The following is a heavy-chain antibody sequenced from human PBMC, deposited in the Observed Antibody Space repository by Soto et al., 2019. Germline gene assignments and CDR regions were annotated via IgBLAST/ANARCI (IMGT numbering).Heavy chain of an antibody. D-gene: IGHD3-10*01. Sequence: QVQLQESGPGLVKPSQTLSLTCTVSGGSISSGDYYWSWIRQPPGKGLEWIGYIYYSGSTYYNPSLKSRVTVSVDTSKNQFSLKLSSVTAADTTVYYCARRPGASGSYYLDYWGQGTLVTVSS. CDR2: IYYSGST. CDR3: ARRPGASGSYYLDY. J-gene: IGHJ4*02. CDR1: GGSISSGDYY. V-gene: IGHV4-30-4*01.